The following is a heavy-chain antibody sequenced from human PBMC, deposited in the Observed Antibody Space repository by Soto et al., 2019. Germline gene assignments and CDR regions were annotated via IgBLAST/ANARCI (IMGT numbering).Heavy chain of an antibody. J-gene: IGHJ6*04. CDR2: ISYDGSNK. CDR3: AKDGDGYNRVLYYVMDV. Sequence: QVQLVESGGGVVQPGRSLRLSCAASGFTFSSYGMHWVRQAPGKGLEWVAGISYDGSNKDYADSVKGRFTISRDNSKNTLYLQMNSLRAEDTAVYYCAKDGDGYNRVLYYVMDVWGKGTTVTVSS. V-gene: IGHV3-30*18. CDR1: GFTFSSYG. D-gene: IGHD5-12*01.